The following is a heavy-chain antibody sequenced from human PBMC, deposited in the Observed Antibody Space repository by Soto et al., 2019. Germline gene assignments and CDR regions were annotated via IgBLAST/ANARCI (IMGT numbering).Heavy chain of an antibody. CDR2: VDHSGST. CDR1: GGSFRGYC. Sequence: SETLSVTCAVYGGSFRGYCWSWIRQPPGKGLEWIGEVDHSGSTNYNPSLKSRVTISVDTSKNQFSLKLSSVTAADTAVYYCVRGRKEYNSSRYVHWGQCTLVPVSS. D-gene: IGHD6-13*01. J-gene: IGHJ1*01. CDR3: VRGRKEYNSSRYVH. V-gene: IGHV4-34*01.